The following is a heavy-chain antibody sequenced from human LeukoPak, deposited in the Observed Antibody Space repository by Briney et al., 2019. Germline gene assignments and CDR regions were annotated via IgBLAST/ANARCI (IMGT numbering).Heavy chain of an antibody. CDR1: GGSFSGYY. Sequence: SETLSLTCAVYGGSFSGYYWSWIRQPPGKGLEWIGEINHSGSTNYNPSLKSRVTISVDTSKNQFSLKLSSVTAADTAVYYCAREPHLAFGLWGRGTLVTVSS. CDR3: AREPHLAFGL. J-gene: IGHJ2*01. CDR2: INHSGST. V-gene: IGHV4-34*01.